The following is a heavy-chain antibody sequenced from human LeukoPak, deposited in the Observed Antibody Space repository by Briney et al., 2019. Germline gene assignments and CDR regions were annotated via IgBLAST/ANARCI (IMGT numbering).Heavy chain of an antibody. Sequence: GGSLRLSCTTSGFNFRAYWMSWVRQAPGKGLEWVANIKQDGSEKYYVDSVKGRFTISRDNAKNSLYLQMNSLRAEDTAVYYCARDQGEYDFWSGYLYWGQGTLVTVSS. V-gene: IGHV3-7*01. J-gene: IGHJ4*02. CDR3: ARDQGEYDFWSGYLY. CDR2: IKQDGSEK. D-gene: IGHD3-3*01. CDR1: GFNFRAYW.